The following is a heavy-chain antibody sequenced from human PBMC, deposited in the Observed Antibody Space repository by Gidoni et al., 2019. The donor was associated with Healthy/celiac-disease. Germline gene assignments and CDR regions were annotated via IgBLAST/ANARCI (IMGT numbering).Heavy chain of an antibody. CDR1: GYTFTSYY. Sequence: QVQLVQSGAEVKKPGASVKVSCKASGYTFTSYYMHWVRQAPGQGLEWMGIINPSGGSTSYAQKFQGRVTMTRDTSTSTVYMELSSLRSEDTAVYYCARDEASSSWAAGHHFDYWGQGTLVTVSS. CDR2: INPSGGST. V-gene: IGHV1-46*01. D-gene: IGHD6-13*01. J-gene: IGHJ4*02. CDR3: ARDEASSSWAAGHHFDY.